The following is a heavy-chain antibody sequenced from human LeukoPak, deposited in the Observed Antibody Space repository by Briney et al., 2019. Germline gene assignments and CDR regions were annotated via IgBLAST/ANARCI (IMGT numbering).Heavy chain of an antibody. D-gene: IGHD3-10*01. CDR1: GFTFSSYG. Sequence: PGGSLRLSCAASGFTFSSYGMHWVRQAPGKGLEWVAFIRYDGSNKYYADSVKGRFTISRDNSKNTLYLQMNSLRAEDTAVYYCAKDGSLLLWFRESAGGQDYWGQGTLVTVSS. J-gene: IGHJ4*02. CDR3: AKDGSLLLWFRESAGGQDY. CDR2: IRYDGSNK. V-gene: IGHV3-30*02.